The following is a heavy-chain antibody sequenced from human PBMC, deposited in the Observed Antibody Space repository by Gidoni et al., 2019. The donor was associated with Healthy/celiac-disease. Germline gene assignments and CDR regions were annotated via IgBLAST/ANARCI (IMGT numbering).Heavy chain of an antibody. V-gene: IGHV3-9*01. J-gene: IGHJ6*02. Sequence: EVQLVESGGGLVQPGRSLRLSCAASGFTFDDYAMHWVRQAPGKGLEWVSGISWNSGSIGYADSVKGRFTISRDNAKNSLYLQMNSLRAEDTALYYCAKDIRGGGYDILTGYYKRDYYGMDVWGQGTTVTVSS. CDR3: AKDIRGGGYDILTGYYKRDYYGMDV. D-gene: IGHD3-9*01. CDR2: ISWNSGSI. CDR1: GFTFDDYA.